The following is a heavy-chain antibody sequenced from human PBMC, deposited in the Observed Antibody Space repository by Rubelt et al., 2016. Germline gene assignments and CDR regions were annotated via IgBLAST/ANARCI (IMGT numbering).Heavy chain of an antibody. J-gene: IGHJ4*02. CDR3: ARDVGGNSVLYYFDY. D-gene: IGHD4-23*01. CDR2: ISAYNGNT. V-gene: IGHV1-18*01. Sequence: QVQLVQSGAEVKKPGASVKVSCKASGYTFTSYGISWVRQAPGQGLEWMGWISAYNGNTNYAQKVQGRVTMSQYTSTSTAYIELRSLRSDDTAVYYCARDVGGNSVLYYFDYWGQGTLVTVSS. CDR1: GYTFTSYG.